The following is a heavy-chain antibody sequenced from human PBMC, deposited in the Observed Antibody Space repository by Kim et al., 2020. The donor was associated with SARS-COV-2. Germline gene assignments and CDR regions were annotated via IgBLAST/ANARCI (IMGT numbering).Heavy chain of an antibody. J-gene: IGHJ3*02. V-gene: IGHV3-11*01. CDR2: ISNSGGTV. D-gene: IGHD4-17*01. Sequence: GGSLRLSCAASGFTFSDYYMGWIRQAPGKGLEWISYISNSGGTVYYVDSLKGRFTVSRDNAKNALFLQMNSLRAEDTAVYYCARGPHYTDSYRDAFDMWGQGTVLTVSS. CDR3: ARGPHYTDSYRDAFDM. CDR1: GFTFSDYY.